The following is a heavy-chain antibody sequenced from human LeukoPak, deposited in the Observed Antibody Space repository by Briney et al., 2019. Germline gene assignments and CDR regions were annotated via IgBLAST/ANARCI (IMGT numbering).Heavy chain of an antibody. V-gene: IGHV4-39*01. CDR1: GGSISSSSYY. CDR3: TGTYYYDSGGY. D-gene: IGHD3-22*01. J-gene: IGHJ4*02. Sequence: PSETLSLTCTVSGGSISSSSYYRGWIRQPPGKGLEWIGSIYYSGSTYYNPSLKSRVTISVDTSKNQFSLKLSSVTAADTAVYYCTGTYYYDSGGYWGQGTLVTVSS. CDR2: IYYSGST.